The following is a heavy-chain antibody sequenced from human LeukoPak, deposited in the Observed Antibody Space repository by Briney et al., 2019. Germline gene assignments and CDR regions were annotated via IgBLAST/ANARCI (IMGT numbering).Heavy chain of an antibody. V-gene: IGHV7-4-1*02. CDR3: ARVSHSSGYYLGAFDI. CDR2: INTNTGNP. D-gene: IGHD3-22*01. CDR1: GYTFTSYA. Sequence: ASVNVSCKASGYTFTSYAMNWVRQAPGQGLEWMGWINTNTGNPTYAQGFTGRFVFSLDTSVSTAYLQISSLKAEDTAVYYCARVSHSSGYYLGAFDIWGQGTMVTVSS. J-gene: IGHJ3*02.